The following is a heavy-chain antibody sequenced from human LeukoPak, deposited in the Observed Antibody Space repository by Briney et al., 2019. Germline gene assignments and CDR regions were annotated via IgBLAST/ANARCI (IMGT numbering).Heavy chain of an antibody. V-gene: IGHV1-2*02. D-gene: IGHD6-6*01. CDR1: GYTFTGYY. J-gene: IGHJ3*02. CDR3: ARDGMGGRHIAARPGASKAFDI. Sequence: ASVMVSCKASGYTFTGYYMHWVRQAPGQGLEWMGWINPNSGGTNYAQKFQGRVTMTRDTSISTAYMELSRLRSDDTAVYYCARDGMGGRHIAARPGASKAFDIWGQGTMVAVSS. CDR2: INPNSGGT.